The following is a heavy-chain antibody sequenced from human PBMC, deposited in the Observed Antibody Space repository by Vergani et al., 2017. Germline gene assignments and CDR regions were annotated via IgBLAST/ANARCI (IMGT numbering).Heavy chain of an antibody. CDR3: ARGRVVPAAFIDY. CDR2: IYTSGST. D-gene: IGHD2-2*01. J-gene: IGHJ4*02. V-gene: IGHV4-61*02. CDR1: GGSISSGSYY. Sequence: QVQLQESGPGLVKPSQTLSLTCTVSGGSISSGSYYWSWIRQPAGKGLEWIGRIYTSGSTNYNPSLKSRVTISVDTSKNQFSLKLSSVTAADPAVYYCARGRVVPAAFIDYWGQGTLVTVSS.